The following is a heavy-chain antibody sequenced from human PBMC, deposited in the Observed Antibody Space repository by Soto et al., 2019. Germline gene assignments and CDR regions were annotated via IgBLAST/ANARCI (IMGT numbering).Heavy chain of an antibody. CDR1: GGSISSCDYY. D-gene: IGHD3-10*01. CDR2: IYCSGST. CDR3: ARAEFYGSGSYLRYYYYGMDV. V-gene: IGHV4-30-4*01. Sequence: PSETLSLTCTVSGGSISSCDYYWSWLRQPPGKGLEWIGYIYCSGSTYSNPSPKSRVTISVDTSKNQFSLKLSSVTAADTAVYYCARAEFYGSGSYLRYYYYGMDVWGQGTTVTVS. J-gene: IGHJ6*02.